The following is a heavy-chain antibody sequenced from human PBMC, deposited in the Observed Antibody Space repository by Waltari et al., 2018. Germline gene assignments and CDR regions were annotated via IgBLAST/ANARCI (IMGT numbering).Heavy chain of an antibody. CDR3: VRGGSYGSMDY. D-gene: IGHD5-12*01. CDR2: INRDGSTT. Sequence: EVQLVESGGGAVQPGGSLRLSCAASGFTFRDYWMYWVRQGPGKGLLWVSRINRDGSTTTYADSVKGRFTISRDNAKNTLDLQMNSVRVEDSAVYFCVRGGSYGSMDYWGQGTLVSVSS. V-gene: IGHV3-74*01. CDR1: GFTFRDYW. J-gene: IGHJ4*02.